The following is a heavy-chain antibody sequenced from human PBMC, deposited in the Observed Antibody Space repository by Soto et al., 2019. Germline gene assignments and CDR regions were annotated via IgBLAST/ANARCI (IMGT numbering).Heavy chain of an antibody. D-gene: IGHD3-22*01. CDR1: GGTFSKYA. Sequence: QVQLVQSGAEMQQPGASVRVSCKASGGTFSKYASSWVRQAPGQGLEWLGGTIPMFGTPNYAQKFQGRVAISADESTATVYMELSSLRSEDTAVYFCARPLRDRNYYYGMAVWGQGTTVTVSS. CDR2: TIPMFGTP. V-gene: IGHV1-69*01. J-gene: IGHJ6*02. CDR3: ARPLRDRNYYYGMAV.